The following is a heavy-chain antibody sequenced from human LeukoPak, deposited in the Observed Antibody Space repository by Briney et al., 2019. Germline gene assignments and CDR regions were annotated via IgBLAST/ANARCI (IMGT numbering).Heavy chain of an antibody. D-gene: IGHD1-20*01. CDR1: GFTLSSYS. CDR2: ISYDGTNK. V-gene: IGHV3-30*01. Sequence: PGGSLRLSCAASGFTLSSYSMHWVRQAPGKGLQWVAVISYDGTNKYYADSAKGRFTISRDNSKNTLYLQMNSLRAEDTAVYYCAREPRIIRTTNAFDIWGQGTMVTVSS. J-gene: IGHJ3*02. CDR3: AREPRIIRTTNAFDI.